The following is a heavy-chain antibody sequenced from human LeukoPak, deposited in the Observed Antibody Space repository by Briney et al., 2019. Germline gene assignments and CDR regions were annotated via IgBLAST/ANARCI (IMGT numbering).Heavy chain of an antibody. CDR3: TGSFGELSFFAY. V-gene: IGHV3-49*04. CDR1: GFTFGDYG. CDR2: IRSKAYGGTT. D-gene: IGHD3-10*01. J-gene: IGHJ4*02. Sequence: GGSLRLSCTASGFTFGDYGMSWVRQAPGKGLEWVGFIRSKAYGGTTEYAASVKGRLTISRDDSKSIAYLQVNSLKTEDTSVYYCTGSFGELSFFAYWGQGTLVTVSS.